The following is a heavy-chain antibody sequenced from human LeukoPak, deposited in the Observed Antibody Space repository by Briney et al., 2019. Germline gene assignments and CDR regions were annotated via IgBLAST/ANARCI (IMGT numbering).Heavy chain of an antibody. V-gene: IGHV3-23*01. CDR3: AKDQSAVAYRLPQYFDY. J-gene: IGHJ4*02. CDR1: GFTFSSYA. CDR2: ISGSGGST. Sequence: PGGSLRLSCAASGFTFSSYAMSWVRQAPGKGLEWVSAISGSGGSTYYADSVKGRFTISRDNSKNTLYLQMNSLRAEDTAVYYCAKDQSAVAYRLPQYFDYWGQGTLVTVSS. D-gene: IGHD6-19*01.